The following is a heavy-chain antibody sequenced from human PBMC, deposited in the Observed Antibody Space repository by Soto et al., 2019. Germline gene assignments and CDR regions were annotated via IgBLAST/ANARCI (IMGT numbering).Heavy chain of an antibody. Sequence: EVQLVESGGGLVQPGGSLRLSCAASGFTFSDHYMDWVRQAPGKGVEWVARSRNRVNSHTTEYAASVKGRFTISRDESKSSLYLQMNSLKIEDTAVYYCTRGLLGGAPSYTFHGMDVWGQGTTVTVSS. CDR3: TRGLLGGAPSYTFHGMDV. CDR1: GFTFSDHY. J-gene: IGHJ6*01. D-gene: IGHD1-26*01. CDR2: SRNRVNSHTT. V-gene: IGHV3-72*01.